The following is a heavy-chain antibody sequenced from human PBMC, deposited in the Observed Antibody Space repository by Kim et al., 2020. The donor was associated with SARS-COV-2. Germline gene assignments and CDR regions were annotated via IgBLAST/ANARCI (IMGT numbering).Heavy chain of an antibody. V-gene: IGHV3-48*02. J-gene: IGHJ4*02. CDR2: TI. Sequence: TINYADSVKGPFTISRDNAKNSLYLQMKSLRDEDTAVYYCARQGVTYDDWGQGTLVTVSS. CDR3: ARQGVTYDD. D-gene: IGHD2-8*01.